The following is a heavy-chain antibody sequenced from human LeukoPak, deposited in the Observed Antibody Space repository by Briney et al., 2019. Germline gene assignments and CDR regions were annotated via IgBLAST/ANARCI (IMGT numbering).Heavy chain of an antibody. V-gene: IGHV3-48*03. D-gene: IGHD3-9*01. Sequence: GGSLRLSCAASGFTFSSYEMNWVRQAPGKGLEWVSYISSSGSTIYYADSVKGRFTISRDNAKNSLYLQMNSLRAEDTAVYYCATARVYYDILTGYSNKWDFDYWGQGTLVTVSS. CDR3: ATARVYYDILTGYSNKWDFDY. J-gene: IGHJ4*02. CDR1: GFTFSSYE. CDR2: ISSSGSTI.